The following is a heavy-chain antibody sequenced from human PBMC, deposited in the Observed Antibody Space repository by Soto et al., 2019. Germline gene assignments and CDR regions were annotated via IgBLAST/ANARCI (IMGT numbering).Heavy chain of an antibody. CDR1: GGSISSGGYY. CDR2: IYYSGST. CDR3: ARLLRSGYLYYYYGMDV. Sequence: SETLSLTCTVSGGSISSGGYYWSWIRQHPGKGLEWIGYIYYSGSTYYNPSLKSRVTISVDTSKNQFSLKLSSVTAADTAVYYCARLLRSGYLYYYYGMDVWGQGTTVTVSS. J-gene: IGHJ6*02. V-gene: IGHV4-31*03. D-gene: IGHD3-3*01.